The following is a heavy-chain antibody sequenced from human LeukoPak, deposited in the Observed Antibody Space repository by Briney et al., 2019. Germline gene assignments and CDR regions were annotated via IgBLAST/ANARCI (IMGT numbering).Heavy chain of an antibody. CDR2: ISSSSSYI. CDR3: ARAMAIVVVITPGVDY. CDR1: GFTFSSYS. V-gene: IGHV3-21*01. J-gene: IGHJ4*02. Sequence: PGGSLRLSCAASGFTFSSYSMNWVRQAPGKGLEWVSSISSSSSYIYYAGSVKGRFTISRDNAKNSLYLQMNSLRAEDTAVYYCARAMAIVVVITPGVDYWGQGTLVTVSS. D-gene: IGHD3-22*01.